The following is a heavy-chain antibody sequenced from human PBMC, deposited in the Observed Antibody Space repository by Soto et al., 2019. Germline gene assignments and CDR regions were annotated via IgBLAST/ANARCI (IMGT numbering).Heavy chain of an antibody. CDR1: GFTFSSYA. CDR3: ARGSAKITMIVDYADV. J-gene: IGHJ6*02. CDR2: ISYDGSNK. Sequence: HPGGSLRLSCAASGFTFSSYAMHWVRQAPGKGLEWVAVISYDGSNKYYADSVKGRFTISRDNSKNTLYLQMNSLRAEDTAVYYCARGSAKITMIVDYADVWGQGTTVTVSS. V-gene: IGHV3-30-3*01. D-gene: IGHD3-22*01.